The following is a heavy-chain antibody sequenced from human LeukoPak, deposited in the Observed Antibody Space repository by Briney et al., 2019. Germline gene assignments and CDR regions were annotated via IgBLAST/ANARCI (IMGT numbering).Heavy chain of an antibody. J-gene: IGHJ4*02. CDR1: GYMFIGYY. V-gene: IGHV1-2*02. Sequence: ASVKVSCKASGYMFIGYYIHWVRQAPGQGLEWLGWINPNSGGTNYAQKFQGRVTMTRDTSISTAYMDLRSLTSDDTAVYYCARTSATDYWGQGTLVTVSS. D-gene: IGHD2-15*01. CDR3: ARTSATDY. CDR2: INPNSGGT.